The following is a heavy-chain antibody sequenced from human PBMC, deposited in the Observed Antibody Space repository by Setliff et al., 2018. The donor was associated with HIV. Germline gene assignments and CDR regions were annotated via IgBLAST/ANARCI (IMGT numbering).Heavy chain of an antibody. V-gene: IGHV1-69*10. Sequence: ASVKVSCKASGGTFSSYAISWVRQAPGQGLEWMGGIIPILGIANYAQKFQGRVTITADEFTSTAYMELSSLRSEDTAVYYRARGPGYYDSSGRDYWGQGTLVTVSS. CDR2: IIPILGIA. CDR1: GGTFSSYA. CDR3: ARGPGYYDSSGRDY. J-gene: IGHJ4*02. D-gene: IGHD3-22*01.